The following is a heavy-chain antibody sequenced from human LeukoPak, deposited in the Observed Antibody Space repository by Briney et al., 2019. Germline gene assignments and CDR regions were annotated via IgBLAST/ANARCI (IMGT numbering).Heavy chain of an antibody. D-gene: IGHD3-22*01. CDR3: ARDAVITATDAFDI. J-gene: IGHJ3*02. V-gene: IGHV4-4*07. CDR2: IYTSGST. CDR1: GGSISSYC. Sequence: SETLSLTCTVSGGSISSYCWSWIRQPAGKGLEWIGRIYTSGSTNYNPSLKSRVTMSVDTSKNQFSLKLSSVTAADTAVYYCARDAVITATDAFDIWGQGTMVTVSS.